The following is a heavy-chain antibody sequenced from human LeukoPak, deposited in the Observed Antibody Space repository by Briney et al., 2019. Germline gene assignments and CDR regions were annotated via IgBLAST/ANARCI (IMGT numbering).Heavy chain of an antibody. CDR1: GGSIRSYY. CDR3: ARPALYSSSALDY. Sequence: SETLSLTCTVSGGSIRSYYWSWIRQPPGKGLEWIGYIYYSGSTNYNPSLKSRVTISVDTSKNQFSLKLSSVTAADTAVYYCARPALYSSSALDYWGQGTLVTVSS. J-gene: IGHJ4*02. CDR2: IYYSGST. V-gene: IGHV4-59*12. D-gene: IGHD6-6*01.